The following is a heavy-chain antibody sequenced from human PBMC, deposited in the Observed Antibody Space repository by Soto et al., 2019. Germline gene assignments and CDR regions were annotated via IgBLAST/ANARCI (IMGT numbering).Heavy chain of an antibody. CDR2: ISGSGGST. V-gene: IGHV3-23*01. CDR1: GFTFSSYA. D-gene: IGHD4-17*01. J-gene: IGHJ4*02. CDR3: AKDKTTDYGDYAGSFDY. Sequence: PGGSLRLSCAASGFTFSSYAMSWVRQARGKGLEWVSAISGSGGSTYYADSVKGRFTISRDNSKNTLYMQMNSLRAEDTAVYYCAKDKTTDYGDYAGSFDYCCQGTLVTVSA.